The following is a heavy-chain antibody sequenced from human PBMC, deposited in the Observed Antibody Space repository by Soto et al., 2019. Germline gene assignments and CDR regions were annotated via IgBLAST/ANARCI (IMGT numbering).Heavy chain of an antibody. CDR3: ARIVVPVIARVSYYVMDV. J-gene: IGHJ6*02. D-gene: IGHD2-21*01. CDR1: GFTFSDHY. Sequence: EVQLVESGGDLVQPGGSLRLSCAASGFTFSDHYMDWVRQGPGKGLEWVGRSRDKAHSYTTEYAASVKGRFTISRDDSKNSLYLQMNSLQTEDTAVYYCARIVVPVIARVSYYVMDVWGQGTTVTVSS. CDR2: SRDKAHSYTT. V-gene: IGHV3-72*01.